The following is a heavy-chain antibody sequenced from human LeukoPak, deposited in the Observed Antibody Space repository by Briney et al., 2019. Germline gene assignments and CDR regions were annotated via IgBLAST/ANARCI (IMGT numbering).Heavy chain of an antibody. J-gene: IGHJ4*02. Sequence: ASVKVSCKASGYTFTGYYMHWVRQAPGQGLEWMGWINPNSGGTNYAQKFQGRVTMTRDTSISTAYMELSRLRSDDTAVYYCARDSPTVSEAIDYWGQGTLVTVSS. CDR2: INPNSGGT. CDR3: ARDSPTVSEAIDY. D-gene: IGHD4-11*01. V-gene: IGHV1-2*02. CDR1: GYTFTGYY.